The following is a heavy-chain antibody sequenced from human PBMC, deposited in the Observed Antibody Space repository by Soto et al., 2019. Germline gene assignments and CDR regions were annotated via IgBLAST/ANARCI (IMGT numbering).Heavy chain of an antibody. CDR1: GGTFSSYT. D-gene: IGHD5-18*01. Sequence: QVQLVQSGAEVKKPGSSVKVSCKASGGTFSSYTISWVRQAPGQGLEWMGRIIPILGIANYAQKFQGRVTITADKSTSTAYMELSSLRSKDTAVYYCARGRGYSYGATPFDYWGQGTLVTVSS. J-gene: IGHJ4*02. CDR3: ARGRGYSYGATPFDY. V-gene: IGHV1-69*02. CDR2: IIPILGIA.